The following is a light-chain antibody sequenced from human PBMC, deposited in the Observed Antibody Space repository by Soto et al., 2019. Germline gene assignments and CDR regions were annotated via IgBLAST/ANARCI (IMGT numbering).Light chain of an antibody. J-gene: IGLJ1*01. Sequence: QSALTQPRSVSGSPGQSVTISCTGTSSDVGGYNYVSWHQQHPGKAPKLMIYDVSKRPSGVPDRFSRSKSGNTASLTISGLQAEDEADYYCCSYAGSYRGVFGTGTKLTVL. V-gene: IGLV2-11*01. CDR2: DVS. CDR1: SSDVGGYNY. CDR3: CSYAGSYRGV.